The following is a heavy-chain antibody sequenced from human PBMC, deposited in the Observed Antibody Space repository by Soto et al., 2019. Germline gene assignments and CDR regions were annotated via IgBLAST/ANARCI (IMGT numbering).Heavy chain of an antibody. J-gene: IGHJ4*02. Sequence: QVQQQESGPGLLKPLETLSLTCSVSGGSISSYHWSWIRQPAGKGLEWIGRMYSTGNTNYNPSLKSRVTVSIDTSKNQFFLRLNSGTAAVSAVYYCAIKFGDNGNYEAYWGKGTAVTFS. CDR1: GGSISSYH. CDR3: AIKFGDNGNYEAY. V-gene: IGHV4-4*07. CDR2: MYSTGNT. D-gene: IGHD1-7*01.